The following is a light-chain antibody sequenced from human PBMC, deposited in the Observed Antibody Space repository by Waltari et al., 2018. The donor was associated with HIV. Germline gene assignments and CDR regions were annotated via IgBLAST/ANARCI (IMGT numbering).Light chain of an antibody. CDR1: SSDVGGYNY. CDR2: DFR. J-gene: IGLJ3*02. CDR3: SSYTSNITRV. V-gene: IGLV2-14*03. Sequence: QSALTQPASVSGSPGQSITISCTGTSSDVGGYNYVSWYQQHPGKAPKLMIYDFRNRPSGVSNRFSGSKSGNTASLTISGLQAEDEADYYCSSYTSNITRVFGGGTKLTVL.